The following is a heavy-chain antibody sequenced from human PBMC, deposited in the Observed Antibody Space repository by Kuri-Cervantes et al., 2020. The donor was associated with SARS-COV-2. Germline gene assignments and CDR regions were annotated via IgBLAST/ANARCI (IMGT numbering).Heavy chain of an antibody. CDR2: ISYDGGKK. D-gene: IGHD4-17*01. V-gene: IGHV3-30*04. J-gene: IGHJ4*02. CDR1: GFTLSRYA. Sequence: GESLKISCAASGFTLSRYAMHWVRQAPGKGLKWVALISYDGGKKYYADSVKGRFTISRDNPKNTLYLQMNSLRAEDTAVYYCAKTPLPTVTTGVFDYWGQGTLVTVYS. CDR3: AKTPLPTVTTGVFDY.